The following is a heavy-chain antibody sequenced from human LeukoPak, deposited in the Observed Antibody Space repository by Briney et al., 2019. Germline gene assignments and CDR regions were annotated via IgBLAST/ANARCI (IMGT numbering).Heavy chain of an antibody. CDR3: ARGVHGDYRWYFDL. J-gene: IGHJ2*01. CDR2: IYYSGST. D-gene: IGHD4-17*01. Sequence: WETLSLTCTVSGGSTSSYYWSWIRQPPGKGLEWIGYIYYSGSTNYNPSLKSRVTISVDTSKNQFSLKLSSVTAADTAVYYCARGVHGDYRWYFDLWGRGTLVTVSS. V-gene: IGHV4-59*01. CDR1: GGSTSSYY.